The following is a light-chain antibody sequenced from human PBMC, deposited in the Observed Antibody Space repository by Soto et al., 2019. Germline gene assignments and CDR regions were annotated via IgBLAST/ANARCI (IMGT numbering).Light chain of an antibody. CDR2: GAS. CDR1: QGVGSSY. Sequence: EIVLTQSPGTLSLSPGERATLSCRASQGVGSSYLAWYQQKPGQPPRLLIYGASSRATGIPDRFSSSGYGTDFNLAITGLQPEDFAVYYCEHYRTSFGGGTKEQIK. CDR3: EHYRTS. V-gene: IGKV3-20*01. J-gene: IGKJ4*01.